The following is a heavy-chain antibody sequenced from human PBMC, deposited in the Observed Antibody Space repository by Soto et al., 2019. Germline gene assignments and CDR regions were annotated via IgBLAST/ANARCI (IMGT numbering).Heavy chain of an antibody. Sequence: PGGSLRLSCATSGFTFHSYAMSWVRQAPGKGLEWVSGISATGGSAWVSVISGTGGSTFYADTVRGRFTISRDDSKSTLYLQMNNVSAEDTAVYYCAKAGYSSDWRRGYFDFWGQGTLVTVSS. CDR2: ISATGGSAWVSVISGTGGST. V-gene: IGHV3-23*01. CDR1: GFTFHSYA. D-gene: IGHD6-19*01. CDR3: AKAGYSSDWRRGYFDF. J-gene: IGHJ4*02.